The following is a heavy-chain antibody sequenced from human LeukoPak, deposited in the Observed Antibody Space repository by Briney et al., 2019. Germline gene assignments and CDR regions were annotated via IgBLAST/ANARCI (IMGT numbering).Heavy chain of an antibody. V-gene: IGHV4-61*02. CDR1: GGSISSGSYY. CDR2: IYTSGRT. J-gene: IGHJ4*02. Sequence: TSETLSLTCTVSGGSISSGSYYWSWLRQPAGKGREWIGRIYTSGRTNYNPSLKSRVTISVDTSKNQFSLKLSSVTAADTAVYYCARGGPPQSLNHWGQGTLVTVSS. CDR3: ARGGPPQSLNH. D-gene: IGHD1-14*01.